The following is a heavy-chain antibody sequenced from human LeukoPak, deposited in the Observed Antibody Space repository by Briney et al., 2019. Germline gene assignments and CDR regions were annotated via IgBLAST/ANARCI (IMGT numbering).Heavy chain of an antibody. D-gene: IGHD2-2*01. J-gene: IGHJ3*02. CDR2: ISSYSIHI. CDR1: GFTFSSYS. Sequence: GGSLRLSCAASGFTFSSYSLNWVRQAPGKGLEWVSSISSYSIHIYYADSMKGRFTISRDNAKNSLYLQMNSLRAEDTAVYYCARDRCSSTSCYLNDAFDIWRQGTMVTVSS. CDR3: ARDRCSSTSCYLNDAFDI. V-gene: IGHV3-21*01.